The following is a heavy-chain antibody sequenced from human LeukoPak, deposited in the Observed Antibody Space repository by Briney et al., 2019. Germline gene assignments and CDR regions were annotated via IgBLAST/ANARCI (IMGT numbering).Heavy chain of an antibody. CDR2: IYTSGST. CDR1: GGSISSYY. J-gene: IGHJ6*02. Sequence: SETLSLTGTVSGGSISSYYWSWLRQPDGKGLEWIGRIYTSGSTNENPALKRRVTMSVDTPKKQFSLKLSSVTAADTAVYYCARDSGGIYYYGMDVWGQGTTVTVS. D-gene: IGHD2-15*01. V-gene: IGHV4-4*07. CDR3: ARDSGGIYYYGMDV.